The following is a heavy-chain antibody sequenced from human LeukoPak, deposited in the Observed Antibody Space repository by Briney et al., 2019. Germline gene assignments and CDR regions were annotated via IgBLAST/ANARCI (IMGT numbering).Heavy chain of an antibody. CDR3: ATCGRTGTNCYMTPFHY. J-gene: IGHJ4*02. V-gene: IGHV3-48*01. D-gene: IGHD2-2*02. Sequence: PGGSLRLSCAASGFTFSSYWMSWVRQPPGKGLEWVSNIGTSSTTIYYADSVKGRFTISRDNSKNTLYLQMDSLRAEDTAIYYCATCGRTGTNCYMTPFHYWGQGTLVTVSS. CDR1: GFTFSSYW. CDR2: IGTSSTTI.